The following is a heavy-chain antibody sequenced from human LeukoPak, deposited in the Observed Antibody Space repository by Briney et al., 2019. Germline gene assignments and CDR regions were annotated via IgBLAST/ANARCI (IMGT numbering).Heavy chain of an antibody. CDR3: ARGGKPRGVIIRRYYYYYMDI. CDR2: MNPNSGNT. D-gene: IGHD3-10*01. J-gene: IGHJ6*03. V-gene: IGHV1-8*03. CDR1: GYTFTSYD. Sequence: ASVKVSCKASGYTFTSYDINWVRQATGQGLEWMGWMNPNSGNTGYAQKFQGRVTITRNTSISTAYMELSSLRSEGTAVYYCARGGKPRGVIIRRYYYYYMDIWGKGTTVTVSS.